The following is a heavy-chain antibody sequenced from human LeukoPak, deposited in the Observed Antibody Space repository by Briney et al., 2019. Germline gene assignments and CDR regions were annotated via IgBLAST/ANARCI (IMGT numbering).Heavy chain of an antibody. CDR2: IYSSGNT. V-gene: IGHV4-59*01. D-gene: IGHD3-22*01. CDR1: GGSISSYY. CDR3: ARLSSGRPHEYFQH. Sequence: SETLSLTCTVSGGSISSYYWSWIRQPPGKGLEWIGYIYSSGNTNYNPSLKSRVTISVDTSKNQFSLKLTSVTAADTAVYYCARLSSGRPHEYFQHWGQGTLVTVSS. J-gene: IGHJ1*01.